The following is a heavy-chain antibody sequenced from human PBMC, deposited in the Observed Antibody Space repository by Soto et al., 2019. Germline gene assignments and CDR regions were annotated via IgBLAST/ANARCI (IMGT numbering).Heavy chain of an antibody. Sequence: QITLKESGPPLVKPTQTLTLTCTFSGFSLSTSGVGVGWIRQPPGKALEWLALIYWDDDKRYSPSLKSRLTITKDTSKNQVVLTMTNMDPVDTATYYCAHSPIDFWSGYYYNWFDPWGQGTLVTVSS. CDR3: AHSPIDFWSGYYYNWFDP. D-gene: IGHD3-3*01. J-gene: IGHJ5*02. CDR1: GFSLSTSGVG. V-gene: IGHV2-5*02. CDR2: IYWDDDK.